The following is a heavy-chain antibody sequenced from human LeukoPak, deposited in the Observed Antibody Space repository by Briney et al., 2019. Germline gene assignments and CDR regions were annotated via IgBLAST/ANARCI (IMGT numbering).Heavy chain of an antibody. Sequence: SVKVSCKASGGTFSSYDVSWVRQAPGQGLEWMGGIIPIFGTANYAQKFQGRVTITADESTSTAYMELSSLRSEDTAVYYCANRRRASRGYGMDVWGQGITVTVSS. CDR3: ANRRRASRGYGMDV. D-gene: IGHD1-1*01. CDR1: GGTFSSYD. CDR2: IIPIFGTA. V-gene: IGHV1-69*13. J-gene: IGHJ6*02.